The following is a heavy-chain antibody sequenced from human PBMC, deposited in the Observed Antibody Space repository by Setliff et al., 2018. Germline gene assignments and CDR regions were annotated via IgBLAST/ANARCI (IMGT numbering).Heavy chain of an antibody. V-gene: IGHV1-2*02. CDR1: RYTFTDYY. D-gene: IGHD3-22*01. J-gene: IGHJ4*02. CDR3: ARARDRPKFDD. CDR2: INPNSGGT. Sequence: ASVKVSCKASRYTFTDYYMHWVRQAPGQGLEWMGWINPNSGGTNSAQKFQGRVTMTRDTSISTAYMELSRLRSDDTAVYYCARARDRPKFDDWGQGTLVTVSS.